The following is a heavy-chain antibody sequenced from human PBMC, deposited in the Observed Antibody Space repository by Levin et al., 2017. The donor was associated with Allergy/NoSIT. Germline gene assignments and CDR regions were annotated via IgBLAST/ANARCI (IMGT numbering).Heavy chain of an antibody. D-gene: IGHD3-3*01. Sequence: SETLSLTCAVYGGSFSGYYWSWIRQPPGKGLEWIGEINHSGSTNYNPSLKSRVTISVDTSKNQFSLKLSSVTAADTAVYYCARGKKRGFLEWRYYYGMDGWGQGTTVTVSS. CDR2: INHSGST. CDR3: ARGKKRGFLEWRYYYGMDG. J-gene: IGHJ6*02. V-gene: IGHV4-34*01. CDR1: GGSFSGYY.